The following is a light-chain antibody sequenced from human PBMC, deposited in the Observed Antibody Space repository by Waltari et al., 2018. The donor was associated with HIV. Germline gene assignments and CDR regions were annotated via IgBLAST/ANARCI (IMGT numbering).Light chain of an antibody. CDR3: QQSYSTVYT. CDR2: AAS. Sequence: DIQMTQSPSSLSASVGDRVTITCRASQSISSYLNWYQQKPGKAPKLLIYAASSLQSGVPSRFSGSGSETDFTLTISSLQTEDFATYYCQQSYSTVYTFGQGTKVEIK. CDR1: QSISSY. V-gene: IGKV1-39*01. J-gene: IGKJ1*01.